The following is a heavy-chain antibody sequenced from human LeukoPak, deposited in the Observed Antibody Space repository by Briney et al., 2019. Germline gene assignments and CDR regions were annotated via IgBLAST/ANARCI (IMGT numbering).Heavy chain of an antibody. CDR3: ARDGGELATSTGFDP. V-gene: IGHV4-59*11. J-gene: IGHJ5*02. CDR2: IYHSGIT. Sequence: SETLSPTCSVSGGSITNHVWSWIRQPPGKGLEWIGYIYHSGITDYNPSLKSRVTISIDTSKNQFSLRLSSVTAADTAVYYCARDGGELATSTGFDPWGQGTLVTVSS. CDR1: GGSITNHV. D-gene: IGHD5-24*01.